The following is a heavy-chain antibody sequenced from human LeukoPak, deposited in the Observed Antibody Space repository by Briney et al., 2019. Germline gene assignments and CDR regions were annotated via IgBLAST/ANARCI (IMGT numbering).Heavy chain of an antibody. J-gene: IGHJ4*02. D-gene: IGHD4-23*01. CDR3: AKVPHYGGNSPYFDS. Sequence: GGSLRLSCAASGFTFSNFAMTWVRQAPGKGLEWVSTIRTSGRSTLYADSVQGRFTISRDNSKSTLYLQMSSLRAEDTAVYYCAKVPHYGGNSPYFDSWGQGTLVTVSS. CDR1: GFTFSNFA. V-gene: IGHV3-23*01. CDR2: IRTSGRST.